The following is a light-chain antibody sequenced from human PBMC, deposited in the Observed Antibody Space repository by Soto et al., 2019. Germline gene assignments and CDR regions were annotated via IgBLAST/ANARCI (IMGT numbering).Light chain of an antibody. V-gene: IGKV3D-20*02. CDR2: GAS. CDR1: QSVSNNY. J-gene: IGKJ5*01. Sequence: DIVLTQSPATLSLSPGERATLSCRASQSVSNNYLAWYQQKPGQAPRLLIYGASNRATGIPDRFSGSGSGTDFTLTISRLEPEDSATYYCQQPNSFPITFGQGTRLEIK. CDR3: QQPNSFPIT.